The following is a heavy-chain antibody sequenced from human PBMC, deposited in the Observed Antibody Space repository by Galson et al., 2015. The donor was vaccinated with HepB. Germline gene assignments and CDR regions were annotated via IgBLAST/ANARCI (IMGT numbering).Heavy chain of an antibody. Sequence: QSGAEVKKPGESLKISCRGSGYSFTSYWIGWVRQMPGKGLEWMGIIYPGDSDTRYSPSFQGQVTISADKSISTAYLQWSSLKASDTAMYYCARLLSTASYGANGDYGAFWFDPWGQGTLVTVSS. V-gene: IGHV5-51*03. D-gene: IGHD4-17*01. CDR3: ARLLSTASYGANGDYGAFWFDP. J-gene: IGHJ5*02. CDR2: IYPGDSDT. CDR1: GYSFTSYW.